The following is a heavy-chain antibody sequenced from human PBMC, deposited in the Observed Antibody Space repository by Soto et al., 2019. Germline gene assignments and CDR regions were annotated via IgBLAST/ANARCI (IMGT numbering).Heavy chain of an antibody. CDR1: GFTFSSYS. D-gene: IGHD2-15*01. Sequence: SLRLSCAASGFTFSSYSMNWVRQAPGKGLEWVSYISSSSSTIYYADSVKGRFTISRDNAKNSLYLQMNSLKTEDTAVYYCASSLGYSCSGGCLNHYFDYWGQGTLVTVS. CDR2: ISSSSSTI. V-gene: IGHV3-48*01. CDR3: ASSLGYSCSGGCLNHYFDY. J-gene: IGHJ4*02.